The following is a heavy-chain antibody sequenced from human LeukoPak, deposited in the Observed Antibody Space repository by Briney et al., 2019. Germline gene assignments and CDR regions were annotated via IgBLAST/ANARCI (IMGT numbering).Heavy chain of an antibody. V-gene: IGHV2-5*02. CDR2: IYWDDDK. CDR1: GFSLTTSGVG. D-gene: IGHD1-1*01. J-gene: IGHJ4*02. CDR3: THIETSISPFFDY. Sequence: SGPTLVNPTQTLTXTCTFSGFSLTTSGVGVGWIRQPPGKALEWLAIIYWDDDKRYSPSLKTRLSITKDTSKNHVVLTMTNIDPVDTATYYCTHIETSISPFFDYWGQGTLVTVSS.